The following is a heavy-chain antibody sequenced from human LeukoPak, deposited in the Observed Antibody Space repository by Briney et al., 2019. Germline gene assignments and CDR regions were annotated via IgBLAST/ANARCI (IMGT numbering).Heavy chain of an antibody. CDR1: GFSFTTYW. V-gene: IGHV3-7*01. D-gene: IGHD4/OR15-4a*01. CDR2: IKQDGSEK. CDR3: AKDSLLKVLSPDAAA. Sequence: GGSLRLSCTASGFSFTTYWMSWVRQAPGKGLEWVANIKQDGSEKYYVDSVRGRFAISRDNAKNSLFLQMNTLRVEDTAVYYCAKDSLLKVLSPDAAAWGQGILVTVSS. J-gene: IGHJ5*02.